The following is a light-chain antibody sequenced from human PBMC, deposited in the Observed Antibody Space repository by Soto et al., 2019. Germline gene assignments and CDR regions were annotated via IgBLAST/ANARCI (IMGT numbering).Light chain of an antibody. CDR2: RAS. J-gene: IGKJ2*01. V-gene: IGKV1-33*01. CDR3: QQYDRLPYT. Sequence: DIQMTQSPSSLSASVGDRVTITCQASQDINNYLNWYQHKPGKAPKLLIFRASKLQTGVPSRFNGSRSGADFTFTIISLQPEDIGTYYCQQYDRLPYTFGQGTKLEIK. CDR1: QDINNY.